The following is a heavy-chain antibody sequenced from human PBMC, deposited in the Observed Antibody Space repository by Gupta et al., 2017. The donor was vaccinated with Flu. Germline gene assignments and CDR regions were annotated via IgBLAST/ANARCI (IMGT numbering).Heavy chain of an antibody. CDR3: ARVRGGWYFDY. Sequence: EVQLVESGGGLVQPGGSLRLSCAASGFTFSSYWMHWVRQAPGKGLVWVSRINSDGSITNYADSVKGRFTVSIDNAKNTLYLQMNSLRAEDTAMYYCARVRGGWYFDYWGQGTLVTVSS. V-gene: IGHV3-74*01. CDR1: GFTFSSYW. CDR2: INSDGSIT. J-gene: IGHJ4*02. D-gene: IGHD6-19*01.